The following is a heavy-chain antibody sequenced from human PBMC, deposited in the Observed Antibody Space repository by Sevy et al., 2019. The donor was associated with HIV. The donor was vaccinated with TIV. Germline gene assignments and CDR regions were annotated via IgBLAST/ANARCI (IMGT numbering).Heavy chain of an antibody. CDR3: ARGTRYSGSYYLGDDAFDI. CDR2: IGTAGDT. CDR1: GFTFSRYD. Sequence: GGSLRLSCAASGFTFSRYDMHWVRQATGKGLEWVSSIGTAGDTYYPGSVKGRFTNSRETAKKSLYLQMNSLSAGDTAVYYCARGTRYSGSYYLGDDAFDIWGQGTMVTVSS. D-gene: IGHD1-26*01. J-gene: IGHJ3*02. V-gene: IGHV3-13*01.